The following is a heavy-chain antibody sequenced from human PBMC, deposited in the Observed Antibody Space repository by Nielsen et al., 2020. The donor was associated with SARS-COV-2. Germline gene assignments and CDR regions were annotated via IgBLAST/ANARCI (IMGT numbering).Heavy chain of an antibody. CDR2: IYHSGST. D-gene: IGHD3-22*01. CDR3: ARVYCYDSSGYYPAPFFDY. V-gene: IGHV4-30-2*01. J-gene: IGHJ4*02. Sequence: WIRQPPGKGLEWIGYIYHSGSTYYNPSLKSRVTISVDRSKNQFSLKLSSVTAADTAVYYCARVYCYDSSGYYPAPFFDYWGQGTLVTVSS.